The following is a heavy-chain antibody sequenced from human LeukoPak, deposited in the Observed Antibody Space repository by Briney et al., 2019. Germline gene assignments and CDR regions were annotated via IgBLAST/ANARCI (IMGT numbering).Heavy chain of an antibody. CDR3: ATVVDRSGWFDP. V-gene: IGHV1-24*01. CDR1: GGTFSSYA. J-gene: IGHJ5*02. Sequence: ASVKVSCKASGGTFSSYAISWVRQAPGQGLEWMGGFDPEDGETIYAQKFQGRVTMTEDTSTDTAYMELSSLRSEDTAVYYCATVVDRSGWFDPWGQGTLVTVSS. D-gene: IGHD5-12*01. CDR2: FDPEDGET.